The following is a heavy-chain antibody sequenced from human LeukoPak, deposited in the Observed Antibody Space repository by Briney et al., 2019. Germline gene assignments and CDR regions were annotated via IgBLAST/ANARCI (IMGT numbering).Heavy chain of an antibody. CDR3: IAAAGGYYYYYGMDV. V-gene: IGHV1-8*01. J-gene: IGHJ6*02. CDR1: GYTFTSYD. D-gene: IGHD6-13*01. Sequence: SVKVSCKASGYTFTSYDINWVRQATGQGLEWMGWMNPNSGNTGYAQKFQGRVTMTRNTSISTAYMELSSLRSEDTAVYYCIAAAGGYYYYYGMDVWGQGTAVTVSS. CDR2: MNPNSGNT.